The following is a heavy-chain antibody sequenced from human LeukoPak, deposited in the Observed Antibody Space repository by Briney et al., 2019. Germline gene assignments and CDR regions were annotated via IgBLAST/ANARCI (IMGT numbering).Heavy chain of an antibody. CDR3: ARQEGDYVDH. Sequence: SETLSLTCAVYGGSFSGYYWSWIRQPPGKGLEWIGEINHSGGTNYNPSLKSRVTISVETSKNQFSVNLSSVTAADTAVYYCARQEGDYVDHWGQGTLVTVSS. CDR2: INHSGGT. J-gene: IGHJ4*02. V-gene: IGHV4-34*01. CDR1: GGSFSGYY.